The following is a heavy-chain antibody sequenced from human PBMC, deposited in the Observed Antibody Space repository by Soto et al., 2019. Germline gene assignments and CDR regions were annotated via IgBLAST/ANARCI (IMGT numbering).Heavy chain of an antibody. D-gene: IGHD5-12*01. V-gene: IGHV4-4*07. CDR1: GVSISTYH. Sequence: PSATLSLTCIFSGVSISTYHWSWIRQPAGKGLEWIGRMHTSGSTNYNPSLKSRVSMSVDTSKNHFSLKVSSVTAADTAVYYCARDEYGYGDSYDSWGQGTLVTVSS. CDR3: ARDEYGYGDSYDS. J-gene: IGHJ4*02. CDR2: MHTSGST.